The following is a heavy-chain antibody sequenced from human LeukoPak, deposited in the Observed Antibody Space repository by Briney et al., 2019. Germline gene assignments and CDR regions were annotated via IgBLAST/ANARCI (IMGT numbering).Heavy chain of an antibody. V-gene: IGHV3-7*01. D-gene: IGHD3-22*01. J-gene: IGHJ4*02. Sequence: PGGSLRLSCAASGFTFSSYWMHWVRQAPGKGLEWVANIKQDGSEKYYVDSVKGRFTISRDNAKNSLYLQMNSLRAEDTAVYSCVRDGDTSGYTNWGRGTLVTVSS. CDR3: VRDGDTSGYTN. CDR1: GFTFSSYW. CDR2: IKQDGSEK.